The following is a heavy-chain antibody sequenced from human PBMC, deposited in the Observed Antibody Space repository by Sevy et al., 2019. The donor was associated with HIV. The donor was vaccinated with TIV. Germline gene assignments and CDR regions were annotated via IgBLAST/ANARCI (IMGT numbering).Heavy chain of an antibody. V-gene: IGHV1-46*01. D-gene: IGHD2-21*02. CDR1: GYTFTSYY. J-gene: IGHJ4*02. CDR3: ARVVSDGGDWDY. CDR2: INPSGGST. Sequence: ASVKVSCKASGYTFTSYYMHWVRQAPGQGLEWMGIINPSGGSTSYAQKFQGRVTMTGDTSTSTVYMELSSLRSEDTAVYYCARVVSDGGDWDYWGQGTLVTVSS.